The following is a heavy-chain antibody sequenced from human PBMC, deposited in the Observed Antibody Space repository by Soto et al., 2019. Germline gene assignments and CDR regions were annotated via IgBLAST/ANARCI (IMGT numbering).Heavy chain of an antibody. CDR3: ARDVNLELPLDRLDY. J-gene: IGHJ4*02. D-gene: IGHD1-7*01. Sequence: GKGLEWVSSISSSSSYIYYADSVKGRFTISRDNAKNLLYLQMNSLRAEDTAVYYCARDVNLELPLDRLDYRGKRTLVTVSS. V-gene: IGHV3-21*01. CDR2: ISSSSSYI.